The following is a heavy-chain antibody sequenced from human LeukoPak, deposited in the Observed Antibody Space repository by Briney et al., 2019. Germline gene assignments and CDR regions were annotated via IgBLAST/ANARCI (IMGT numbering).Heavy chain of an antibody. CDR2: ITSSGTYI. D-gene: IGHD1-26*01. V-gene: IGHV3-21*01. CDR1: GFTLNSYN. J-gene: IGHJ6*03. CDR3: ARDPYSGNYGNYYYYYMDV. Sequence: GGSLRLSCAASGFTLNSYNMNWVRQAPGKALEWVSSITSSGTYIFYADSVKGRFTISRDNAKNSLYLQMNSLGPEDTAVYYCARDPYSGNYGNYYYYYMDVWGKGTTVTISS.